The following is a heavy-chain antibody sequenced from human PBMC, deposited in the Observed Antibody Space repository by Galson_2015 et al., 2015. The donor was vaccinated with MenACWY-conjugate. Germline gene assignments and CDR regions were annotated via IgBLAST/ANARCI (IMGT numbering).Heavy chain of an antibody. CDR2: FSRDSSYI. V-gene: IGHV3-21*01. CDR3: ARRGSTLDGRPGWFDP. D-gene: IGHD5/OR15-5a*01. Sequence: SLRLCGAASGFTFGTYSMNWVRQAPGTGPVWVSSFSRDSSYICYAASVQGRLTISRDNATDSGFLQMNSLRAEDTAVYYCARRGSTLDGRPGWFDPWGQGTLVTVSS. J-gene: IGHJ5*02. CDR1: GFTFGTYS.